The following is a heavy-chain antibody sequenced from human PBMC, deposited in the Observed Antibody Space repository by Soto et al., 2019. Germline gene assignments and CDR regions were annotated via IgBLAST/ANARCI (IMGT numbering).Heavy chain of an antibody. Sequence: EVQLLESGGGLVQPGGSLRLSCAASGFTFSSYAMSWVRQAPGKGLEWVSAISGSGGSTYYADSVKGRFTISRDNSKNTLYLQMNSLRAEETAVYYCAKVDSLELGALELFDYWGQGTLVTVSS. CDR2: ISGSGGST. CDR1: GFTFSSYA. V-gene: IGHV3-23*01. CDR3: AKVDSLELGALELFDY. J-gene: IGHJ4*02. D-gene: IGHD3-16*01.